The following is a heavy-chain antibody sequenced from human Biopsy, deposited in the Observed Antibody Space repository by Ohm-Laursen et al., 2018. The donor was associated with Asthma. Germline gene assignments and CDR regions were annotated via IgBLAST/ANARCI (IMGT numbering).Heavy chain of an antibody. Sequence: SQTLSLTCTVSGDSITSGGYSWTWIRQPPGKGLEWIGYIYHRDTTYYNPSLKSRVTISLDGSKNQFSLKLSSVTATDTAVYYCARASVAASSNWFDPWGQGTLVTVSS. CDR2: IYHRDTT. J-gene: IGHJ5*02. CDR3: ARASVAASSNWFDP. D-gene: IGHD6-19*01. CDR1: GDSITSGGYS. V-gene: IGHV4-30-2*01.